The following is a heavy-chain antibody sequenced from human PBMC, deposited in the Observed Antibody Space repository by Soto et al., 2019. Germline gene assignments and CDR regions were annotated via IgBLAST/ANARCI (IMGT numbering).Heavy chain of an antibody. J-gene: IGHJ4*02. D-gene: IGHD3-10*01. Sequence: QPGGSLRLSCAASGFSVIRNYMSWVRQAPGKGLKWVSIIHSGGNTCFADSVKGRFTISRENSKNTLYLKMNSLRDEDTAMYFCARDFTSWGQGT. CDR3: ARDFTS. CDR1: GFSVIRNY. V-gene: IGHV3-53*01. CDR2: IHSGGNT.